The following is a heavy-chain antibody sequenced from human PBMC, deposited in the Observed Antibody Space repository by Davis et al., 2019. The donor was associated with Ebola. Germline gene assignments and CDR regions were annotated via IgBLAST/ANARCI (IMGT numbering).Heavy chain of an antibody. V-gene: IGHV3-7*03. CDR1: GFTFSSYW. D-gene: IGHD6-19*01. CDR3: AKGAKYSSGSDY. CDR2: IKQDGSEK. Sequence: GESLKISCAASGFTFSSYWMSWVRQAPGKGLEWVANIKQDGSEKYYVDSVKGRFTISRDNAKNSLYLQMNSLRAEDTAVYYCAKGAKYSSGSDYWGQGTLVTVSS. J-gene: IGHJ4*02.